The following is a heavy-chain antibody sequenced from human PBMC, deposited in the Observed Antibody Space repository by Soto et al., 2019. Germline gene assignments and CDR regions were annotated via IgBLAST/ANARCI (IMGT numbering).Heavy chain of an antibody. CDR2: ISGSGGST. D-gene: IGHD2-15*01. V-gene: IGHV3-23*01. CDR1: GFTFSTYA. CDR3: AKVGSNLCSGCSTSRYYYMDV. Sequence: GGSLRLSCEASGFTFSTYAMSWVRQAPGKGLEWVSVISGSGGSTYYADPVKGRFTISRDNSKNTLYLQMKSLRAEDAAVYYYAKVGSNLCSGCSTSRYYYMDVWGKGTTVTVSS. J-gene: IGHJ6*03.